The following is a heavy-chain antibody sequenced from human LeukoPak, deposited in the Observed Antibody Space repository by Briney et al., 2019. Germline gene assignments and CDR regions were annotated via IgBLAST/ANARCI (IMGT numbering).Heavy chain of an antibody. CDR1: GFTFSSYS. D-gene: IGHD3-22*01. Sequence: PGGSLRLSCAASGFTFSSYSMNWVRQAPGKGLEWVSSISSSSSYIYYADSVKGRFTISRDNAKNSLYLQMNSLRAEDTAVYYGARDHGSGYPSYDYWGKGTLSPSPQ. J-gene: IGHJ4*02. V-gene: IGHV3-21*01. CDR2: ISSSSSYI. CDR3: ARDHGSGYPSYDY.